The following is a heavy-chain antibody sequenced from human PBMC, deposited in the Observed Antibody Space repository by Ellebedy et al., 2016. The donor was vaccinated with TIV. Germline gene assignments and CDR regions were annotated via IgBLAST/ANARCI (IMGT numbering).Heavy chain of an antibody. Sequence: SETLSLXXTVSGGSISSSSYYWGWIRQPPGKGLEWIGSIYYSGSPYYNPSLRSRVTISVDTSKNQFSLKVNSVTAADTAVYYCARQESVVVAAGIDYWGQGTLVTVSS. CDR2: IYYSGSP. V-gene: IGHV4-39*07. J-gene: IGHJ4*02. D-gene: IGHD2-15*01. CDR1: GGSISSSSYY. CDR3: ARQESVVVAAGIDY.